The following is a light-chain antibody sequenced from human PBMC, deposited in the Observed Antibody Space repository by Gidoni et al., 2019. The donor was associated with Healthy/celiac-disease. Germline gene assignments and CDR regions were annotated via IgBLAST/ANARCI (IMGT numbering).Light chain of an antibody. V-gene: IGKV1-39*01. J-gene: IGKJ2*01. Sequence: IQMPQSPSSLSASVGDRVTITCRASQSISSYVNWYQQKPGKAPKLLIYAASSLQSGVPSRFRGSGSGTDFTLTISSMQPEDFATYYCQQSYSTPYTFGQGTKLEIK. CDR1: QSISSY. CDR3: QQSYSTPYT. CDR2: AAS.